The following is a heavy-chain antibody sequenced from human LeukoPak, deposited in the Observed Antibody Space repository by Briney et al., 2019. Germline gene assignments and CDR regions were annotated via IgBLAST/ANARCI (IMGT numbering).Heavy chain of an antibody. CDR1: GFTVSSNY. D-gene: IGHD3-16*01. CDR3: RGELYLEPPKN. CDR2: IYSGGST. V-gene: IGHV3-53*01. Sequence: GGSLRLSCAASGFTVSSNYMSWVRQAPGKGLEWVSVIYSGGSTYYADSVKGRFTISRDNSKNTLYLQMNSLRAEDTAVYYCRGELYLEPPKNWGQGTLVTVSS. J-gene: IGHJ4*02.